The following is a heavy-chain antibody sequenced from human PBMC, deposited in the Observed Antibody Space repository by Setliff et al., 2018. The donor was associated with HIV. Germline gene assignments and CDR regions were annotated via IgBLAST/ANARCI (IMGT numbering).Heavy chain of an antibody. J-gene: IGHJ4*02. CDR3: ARIAWKQGAVGSFCDY. V-gene: IGHV4-61*08. CDR2: IYYNGIT. D-gene: IGHD3-10*01. CDR1: GGSISSSGYY. Sequence: PSETLSLTCTVSGGSISSSGYYWSWIRQPPGKGLEWIGYIYYNGITSYNPSLKSRVTMSMDMSKNLFSLNLSSVTAADSAVYYCARIAWKQGAVGSFCDYWGQGGLVTVSS.